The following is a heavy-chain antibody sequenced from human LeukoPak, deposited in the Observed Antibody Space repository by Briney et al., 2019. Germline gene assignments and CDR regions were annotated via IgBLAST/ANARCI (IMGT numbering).Heavy chain of an antibody. J-gene: IGHJ6*03. CDR3: ARDLYQWLPSTRPRDYYYYMDV. CDR2: INPNIAHT. Sequence: ASMKVACSASAYTFTSYYIHWVRQAPGQGLEYIGSINPNIAHTNYRQKIQGRLTMTRDTSISTAYMELSRLRSDDTAVYYCARDLYQWLPSTRPRDYYYYMDVWGEGTTVTVSS. V-gene: IGHV1-2*02. CDR1: AYTFTSYY. D-gene: IGHD6-19*01.